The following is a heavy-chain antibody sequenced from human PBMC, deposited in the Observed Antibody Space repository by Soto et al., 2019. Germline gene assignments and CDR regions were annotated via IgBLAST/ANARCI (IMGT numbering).Heavy chain of an antibody. D-gene: IGHD2-15*01. V-gene: IGHV1-18*01. CDR3: ARSFQDTFRVVPFY. CDR2: ISAYNGNT. CDR1: GYTFTSYG. Sequence: GASVKVSCKASGYTFTSYGISWVRQAPGQGLEWMGWISAYNGNTNYAQKLQGRVTMTTDTSTSTAYMELRSLRSDDTAVYYCARSFQDTFRVVPFYWGQGTLVTVPS. J-gene: IGHJ4*02.